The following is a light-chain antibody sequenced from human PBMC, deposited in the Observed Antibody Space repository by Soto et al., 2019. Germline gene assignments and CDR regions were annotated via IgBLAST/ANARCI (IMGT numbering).Light chain of an antibody. CDR3: QQSYSSPPT. V-gene: IGKV1-39*01. CDR1: QSISNH. J-gene: IGKJ1*01. CDR2: AAS. Sequence: DIQMTQSPSSLSASVEDRVIITCRASQSISNHLNWYQQKPGKAPKLLIFAASSLQSGVPSRFSGSRSGPDFTLTISRLQPEDFATYDCQQSYSSPPTFGQGTKVEIK.